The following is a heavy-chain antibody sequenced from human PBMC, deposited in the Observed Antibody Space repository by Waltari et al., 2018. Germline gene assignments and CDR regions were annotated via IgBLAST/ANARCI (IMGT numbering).Heavy chain of an antibody. D-gene: IGHD4-4*01. V-gene: IGHV3-9*01. CDR2: ITWNSNSM. CDR1: GSTFEYFA. Sequence: VLLVESGGGLVQPAGALGLSCAASGSTFEYFAMHWVRQVPGKGLEWVSSITWNSNSMQYADSVKGRFTISRDNAKNSLFLRMNSLRREDTALYYCVKAKTAVTNFQHWGQGTLVTVSS. J-gene: IGHJ1*01. CDR3: VKAKTAVTNFQH.